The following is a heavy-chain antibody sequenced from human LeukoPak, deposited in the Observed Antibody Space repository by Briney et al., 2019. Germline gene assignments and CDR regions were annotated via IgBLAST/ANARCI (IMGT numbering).Heavy chain of an antibody. V-gene: IGHV3-30*18. CDR2: ISYDGSNK. Sequence: GGSLRLSCAASGFTFSSYGMHWVRQAPGKGLEWVAVISYDGSNKYYADSVKGRFTISRDNSKNTPYLQMNSLRAEDTAVYYCAKDNYYGSGTITYFDYWGQGTLVTVSS. J-gene: IGHJ4*02. CDR3: AKDNYYGSGTITYFDY. CDR1: GFTFSSYG. D-gene: IGHD3-10*01.